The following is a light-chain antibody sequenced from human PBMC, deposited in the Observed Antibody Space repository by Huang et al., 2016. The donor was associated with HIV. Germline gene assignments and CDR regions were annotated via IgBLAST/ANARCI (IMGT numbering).Light chain of an antibody. CDR3: QQYNSYSRT. J-gene: IGKJ2*01. Sequence: DIQMTQSPSTLSASVGDRVTITCRASQSISSWLAWYQQKPGKAPKVLIYKASSLESGVQSRFSGSGSGTEFTLTISSLHPDDFATYYCQQYNSYSRTFGQGTKLEIK. CDR2: KAS. CDR1: QSISSW. V-gene: IGKV1-5*03.